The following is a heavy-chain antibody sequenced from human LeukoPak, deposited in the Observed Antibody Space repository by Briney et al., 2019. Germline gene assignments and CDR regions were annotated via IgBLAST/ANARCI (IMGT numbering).Heavy chain of an antibody. J-gene: IGHJ4*02. CDR1: GITLSNHG. Sequence: GGSLRLSCAVSGITLSNHGMSWVRQAPGKGLEWVAGISDSGGRTNYADSVKGRFTISRDNPKNTLYLKMNSLRAEDTAVYFCAKRGVVIRVILVGFHKEAYYFDSWGQGALVTVSS. D-gene: IGHD3-22*01. CDR2: ISDSGGRT. CDR3: AKRGVVIRVILVGFHKEAYYFDS. V-gene: IGHV3-23*01.